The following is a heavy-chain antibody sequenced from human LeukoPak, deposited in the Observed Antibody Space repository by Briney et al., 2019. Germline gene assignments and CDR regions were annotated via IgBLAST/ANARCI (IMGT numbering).Heavy chain of an antibody. Sequence: PSETLSLTCTVSGGSTSSYYWSWIRQPPGKGLEWIGEINHSGSTNYNPSLKSRVTISVDTSKNQFSLKLSSVTAADTAVYYCARGLGGSGSYYNQVYFDYWGQGTLVTVSS. V-gene: IGHV4-34*01. CDR1: GGSTSSYY. CDR3: ARGLGGSGSYYNQVYFDY. CDR2: INHSGST. D-gene: IGHD3-10*01. J-gene: IGHJ4*02.